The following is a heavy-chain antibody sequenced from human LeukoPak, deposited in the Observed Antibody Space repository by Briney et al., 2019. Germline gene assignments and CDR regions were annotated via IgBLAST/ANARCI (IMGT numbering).Heavy chain of an antibody. V-gene: IGHV4-34*01. CDR1: GGSFSGYY. CDR3: ARGRDGSNWNYGDWFDP. J-gene: IGHJ5*02. D-gene: IGHD1-7*01. Sequence: KPSEPLSLTCAVYGGSFSGYYWSWIRQPPGKGLEGIGEINHSGSTNYNPSLKSLVTISVDTSKNQFSLKLSSVTAADTAVYYCARGRDGSNWNYGDWFDPWGQGTLVTVSS. CDR2: INHSGST.